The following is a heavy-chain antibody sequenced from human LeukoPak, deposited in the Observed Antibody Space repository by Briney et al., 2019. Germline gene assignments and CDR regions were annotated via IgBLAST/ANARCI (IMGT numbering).Heavy chain of an antibody. CDR1: GYTFTSYY. Sequence: ASVKVSCKASGYTFTSYYMHWVRQAPGQGLEWMGIINPSGGSTSYAQKFQGRVTMIRDTSTSTVYMELSSLRSEDTAVYYCARDLRVYDSSGYYYPMGYWGQGTLVTVSS. CDR3: ARDLRVYDSSGYYYPMGY. CDR2: INPSGGST. D-gene: IGHD3-22*01. V-gene: IGHV1-46*01. J-gene: IGHJ4*02.